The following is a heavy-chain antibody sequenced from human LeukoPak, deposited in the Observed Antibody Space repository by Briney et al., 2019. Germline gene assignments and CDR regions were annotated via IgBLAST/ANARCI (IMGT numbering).Heavy chain of an antibody. CDR3: ASEVTGTFY. CDR1: GFTFDDYA. CDR2: ISWNSGSI. Sequence: PGGSLRLSCAASGFTFDDYAMHWVRQAPGKGLEWVSGISWNSGSIGYADSVKGRFTISRDNAKNSLYLQMNSLRAEDTALYYCASEVTGTFYWGQGTLVTVSS. J-gene: IGHJ4*02. V-gene: IGHV3-9*01. D-gene: IGHD1-7*01.